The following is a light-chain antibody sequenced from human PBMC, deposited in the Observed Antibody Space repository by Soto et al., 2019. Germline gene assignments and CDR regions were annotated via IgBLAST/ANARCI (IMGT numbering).Light chain of an antibody. CDR3: QQYDNLVT. CDR2: DAS. Sequence: EIVMTQSPATLSVSQGERATLSCRASQSVSSSLAWYQQKPGQAPRLLIYDASTRATGIPARFSGSGSGTEFTLTISSLLSEDFAVYYCQQYDNLVTFGQGTKLEIK. J-gene: IGKJ2*01. V-gene: IGKV3-15*01. CDR1: QSVSSS.